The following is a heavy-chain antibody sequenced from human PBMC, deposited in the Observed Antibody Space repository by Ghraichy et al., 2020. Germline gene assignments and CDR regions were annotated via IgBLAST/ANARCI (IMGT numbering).Heavy chain of an antibody. CDR1: GFTFDDYA. Sequence: GGSLRLSCAASGFTFDDYAIHWIRQAPGKGLEWVSFITGKGDATYYADSVKGRFTISRDNSENSLYLQMNSLRTEDTALYYCAKDKDTSGFDYWGQGTLVTVSS. V-gene: IGHV3-43*02. CDR2: ITGKGDAT. CDR3: AKDKDTSGFDY. J-gene: IGHJ4*02. D-gene: IGHD6-19*01.